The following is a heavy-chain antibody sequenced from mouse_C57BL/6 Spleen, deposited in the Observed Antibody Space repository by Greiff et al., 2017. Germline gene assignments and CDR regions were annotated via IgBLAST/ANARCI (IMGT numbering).Heavy chain of an antibody. J-gene: IGHJ1*03. V-gene: IGHV2-2*01. Sequence: VKLMESGPGLVQPSQSLSITCTVSGFSLTSYGVHWVRQSPGKGLEWLGVIWSGGSTDYNAAFISRLSISKDNSKSQVFFKMNSLQADDTAIYYCARNSLTTVVSYWYFDVWGTGTTVTVSS. D-gene: IGHD1-1*01. CDR2: IWSGGST. CDR1: GFSLTSYG. CDR3: ARNSLTTVVSYWYFDV.